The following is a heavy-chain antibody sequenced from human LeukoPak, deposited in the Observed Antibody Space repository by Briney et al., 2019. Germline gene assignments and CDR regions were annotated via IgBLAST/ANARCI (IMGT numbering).Heavy chain of an antibody. D-gene: IGHD1-26*01. J-gene: IGHJ4*02. CDR3: AREVPSRLGVCY. V-gene: IGHV4-34*01. Sequence: SETPSLTCAVYGGSFSGYCWSWIRQPPGKGLEWIGEINHSGSTNYNPSLKSRVTISVDTSKNQFSLKLSSVTAADTAVYYCAREVPSRLGVCYWGQGTLVTVSS. CDR1: GGSFSGYC. CDR2: INHSGST.